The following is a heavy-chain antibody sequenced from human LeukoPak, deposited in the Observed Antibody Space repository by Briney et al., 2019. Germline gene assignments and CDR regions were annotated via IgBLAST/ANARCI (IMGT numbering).Heavy chain of an antibody. CDR3: ARDKVDFRSGPYYFDY. CDR1: GFTFSSYW. V-gene: IGHV3-7*01. D-gene: IGHD3-3*01. CDR2: IKQDGSEK. Sequence: GGSLRLSCAASGFTFSSYWMSWVRQAPGKGLEWVANIKQDGSEKYYVDSVKGRFTISRDNAKNSLYLQMNSLRAEDTAVYYCARDKVDFRSGPYYFDYWGQGTLVTVSS. J-gene: IGHJ4*02.